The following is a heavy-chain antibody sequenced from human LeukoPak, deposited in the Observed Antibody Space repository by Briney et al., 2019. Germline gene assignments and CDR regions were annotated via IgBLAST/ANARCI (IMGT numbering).Heavy chain of an antibody. V-gene: IGHV4-61*02. CDR3: ARGRGYGGNYLRSFDI. CDR2: NSGST. D-gene: IGHD1-26*01. Sequence: PSQTLSLTCTVSGGSISSGDYYWSWIRQPPGKGLEWIGYNSGSTNYNASLKSRVTILLVRSKNQFSLNLSSVTAADTAVYYCARGRGYGGNYLRSFDIWGQGTMVTVSS. CDR1: GGSISSGDYY. J-gene: IGHJ3*02.